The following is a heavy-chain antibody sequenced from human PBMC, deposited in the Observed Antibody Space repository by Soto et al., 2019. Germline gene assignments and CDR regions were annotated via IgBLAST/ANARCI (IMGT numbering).Heavy chain of an antibody. D-gene: IGHD3-10*01. CDR3: AKGTMQSYDY. Sequence: EVQLVESGGGLVQPGRSLRLSCAASGFTFDDYAMHWVRQAPGKGLEWVSGISWDSGSIGYADSVKGRFTISRDNAKNSLYLQMNSRRAEDTALYSCAKGTMQSYDYWGQGTLVTVSS. CDR1: GFTFDDYA. J-gene: IGHJ4*02. CDR2: ISWDSGSI. V-gene: IGHV3-9*01.